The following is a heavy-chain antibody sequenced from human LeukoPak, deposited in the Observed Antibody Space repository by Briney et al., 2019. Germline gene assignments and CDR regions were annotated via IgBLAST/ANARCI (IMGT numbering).Heavy chain of an antibody. CDR2: ISGSGGST. V-gene: IGHV3-23*01. D-gene: IGHD3-22*01. J-gene: IGHJ4*02. Sequence: GGSLRLSCAASGFTFSSYATSWVRQAPGKGLEWVSAISGSGGSTYYADSVKGRFTISRDNSKNTLYLQMNSLRAEDTAVYYCAKVKYYYDSSGYPADYWGQGTLVTVSS. CDR1: GFTFSSYA. CDR3: AKVKYYYDSSGYPADY.